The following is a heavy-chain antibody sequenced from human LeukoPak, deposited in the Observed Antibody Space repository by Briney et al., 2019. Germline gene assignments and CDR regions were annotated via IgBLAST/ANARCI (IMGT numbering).Heavy chain of an antibody. D-gene: IGHD2-21*02. CDR3: AKDGPDIVVVTATSYYFDY. Sequence: PGGSLTLFCAPSGFTFSSYAMSSVRQAPGKGLECVSAISGSGGHTYYADSVKGRFTISRDNSKDTLYLQMNNLRAEDTAVYYCAKDGPDIVVVTATSYYFDYWGQGTLVTVSA. CDR2: ISGSGGHT. V-gene: IGHV3-23*01. J-gene: IGHJ4*02. CDR1: GFTFSSYA.